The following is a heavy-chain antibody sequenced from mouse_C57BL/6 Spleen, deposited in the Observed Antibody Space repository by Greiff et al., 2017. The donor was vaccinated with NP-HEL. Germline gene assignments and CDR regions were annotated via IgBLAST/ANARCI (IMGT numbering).Heavy chain of an antibody. CDR3: ARGGYGSRGWFAY. CDR1: GYTFTSYG. CDR2: IYPRSGNT. V-gene: IGHV1-81*01. D-gene: IGHD1-1*01. Sequence: QVQLQQSGAELARPGASVKLSCKASGYTFTSYGISWVKQRTGQGLEWIGEIYPRSGNTYYNEKFKGKATLTADKSSSTAYMELRSLTSEDSAVYFCARGGYGSRGWFAYWGQGTLVTVSA. J-gene: IGHJ3*01.